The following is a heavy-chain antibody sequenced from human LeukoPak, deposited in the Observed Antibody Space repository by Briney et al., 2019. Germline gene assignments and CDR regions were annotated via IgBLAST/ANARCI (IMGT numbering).Heavy chain of an antibody. CDR3: EKEEGQLNDVLDI. CDR1: RYTLDEYA. CDR2: ISGNSGSK. V-gene: IGHV3-9*01. J-gene: IGHJ3*02. D-gene: IGHD1-1*01. Sequence: GRSLRLSCVASRYTLDEYAMHCVRHAPGKGGGCVSSISGNSGSKAYVDNVQGRFTNSRDNAKHSLYMQINSLRAEDAALYYCEKEEGQLNDVLDIWGQGTMVTVSS.